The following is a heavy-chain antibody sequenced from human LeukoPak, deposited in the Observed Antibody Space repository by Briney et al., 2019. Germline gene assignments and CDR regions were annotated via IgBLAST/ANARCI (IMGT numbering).Heavy chain of an antibody. CDR2: IYHSGST. Sequence: SETLSLTCTVSGYSISSGYYWGWIRQPPGKGLEWIGSIYHSGSTYYNPSLKSRVTISVDTSKNQFSLKLSSVTAADTAVYYCARDRRERWFDPWGQGTLVTVSS. V-gene: IGHV4-38-2*02. J-gene: IGHJ5*02. CDR1: GYSISSGYY. D-gene: IGHD1-26*01. CDR3: ARDRRERWFDP.